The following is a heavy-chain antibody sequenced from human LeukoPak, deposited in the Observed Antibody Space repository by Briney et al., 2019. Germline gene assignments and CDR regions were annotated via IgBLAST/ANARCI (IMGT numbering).Heavy chain of an antibody. CDR2: IYYSGST. Sequence: PSETLSLTCTVSGGSISSSSYYWGWIRQPPGKGLEWIGSIYYSGSTYYNPSLKSRVTISVDTSKNQFSLKLSSVTAADTAVYYCAKGGPKDLPRFDYWGQGTLVTISS. CDR1: GGSISSSSYY. J-gene: IGHJ4*02. V-gene: IGHV4-39*07. CDR3: AKGGPKDLPRFDY. D-gene: IGHD3-10*01.